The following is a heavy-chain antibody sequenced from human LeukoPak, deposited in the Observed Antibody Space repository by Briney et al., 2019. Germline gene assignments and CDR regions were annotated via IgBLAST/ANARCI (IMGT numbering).Heavy chain of an antibody. CDR1: GFTFSNYG. J-gene: IGHJ3*02. D-gene: IGHD5-18*01. CDR3: AKCRGYSYAFPDAFDI. CDR2: ISGSGGGT. Sequence: GGSLRLSCAASGFTFSNYGMSWVRQAPGKGLEWVSAISGSGGGTFYTDSVKGRFTISRDNSQNTLYLQMNSLRAEDTAVYYCAKCRGYSYAFPDAFDIWGQGTVVTISS. V-gene: IGHV3-23*01.